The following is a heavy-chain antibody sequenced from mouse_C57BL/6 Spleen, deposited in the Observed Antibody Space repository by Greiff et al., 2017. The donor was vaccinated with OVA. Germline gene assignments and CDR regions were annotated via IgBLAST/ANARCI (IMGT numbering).Heavy chain of an antibody. J-gene: IGHJ4*01. Sequence: VQLQESGAELAKPGASVKLSCKASGYTFTSYWMHWVKQRPGQGLEWMGYINPSSGYIKYNQKFKDKATLTADKSYSTAYMQLSSQTYEDSAVYYCARRLPYDGSSYDDYAMDYWGQGTSVTVSS. V-gene: IGHV1-7*01. CDR2: INPSSGYI. D-gene: IGHD1-1*01. CDR1: GYTFTSYW. CDR3: ARRLPYDGSSYDDYAMDY.